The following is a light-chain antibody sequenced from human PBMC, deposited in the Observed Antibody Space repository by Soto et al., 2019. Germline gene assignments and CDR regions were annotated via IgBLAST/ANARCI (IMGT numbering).Light chain of an antibody. J-gene: IGLJ2*01. CDR1: SSDVGSYNR. CDR2: EVS. Sequence: QSALTQPPSVSGSPGQSGTISCTGTSSDVGSYNRVSWYQQPPGTAPKLMIYEVSNRPSGVPDRFSGSKSGNTASLTISGLQAEDEADYYCCSYTSSSTLVFGGGTKLTVL. CDR3: CSYTSSSTLV. V-gene: IGLV2-18*02.